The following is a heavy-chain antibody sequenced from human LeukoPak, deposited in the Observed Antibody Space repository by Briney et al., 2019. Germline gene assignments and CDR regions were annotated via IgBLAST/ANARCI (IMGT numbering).Heavy chain of an antibody. CDR3: ARDGAAVAYGY. CDR1: GFTFSSYS. V-gene: IGHV3-21*01. Sequence: GGSLRLSCAASGFTFSSYSMNWVRQAPGKGLEWVSSISSSSSYIYYADSVKGRFTISRDNAKNSLYLQMNSLRAEDTAVYYCARDGAAVAYGYWGQGTLVTVSS. D-gene: IGHD6-19*01. CDR2: ISSSSSYI. J-gene: IGHJ4*02.